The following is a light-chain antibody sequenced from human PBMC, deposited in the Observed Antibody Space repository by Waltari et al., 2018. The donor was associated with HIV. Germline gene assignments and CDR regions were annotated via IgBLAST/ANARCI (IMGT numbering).Light chain of an antibody. J-gene: IGLJ1*01. CDR3: SSYTSSSTLSYV. Sequence: QSALTQPASVSGSPGQSITISCTGTSSDGGGYNYVSWYQPHPGKAPKLMIYEVSNRPSGVSNRFSGSKSCNTASLTISGLQAEDEADYYCSSYTSSSTLSYVFGTGTKVTVL. V-gene: IGLV2-14*01. CDR2: EVS. CDR1: SSDGGGYNY.